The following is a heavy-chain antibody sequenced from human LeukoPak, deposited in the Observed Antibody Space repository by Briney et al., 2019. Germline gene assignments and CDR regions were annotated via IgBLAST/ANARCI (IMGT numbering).Heavy chain of an antibody. CDR2: IYYSGST. J-gene: IGHJ4*02. V-gene: IGHV4-39*07. Sequence: SETLSLTCTVSGGSLSSSSYYWGWIRQPPGKGLEWIGSIYYSGSTYYNPSLKSRVTISVDTSKNQFSLKLSSVTAADTAVYYCARDSSYDSSGYYGYWGQGTLVTVSS. CDR3: ARDSSYDSSGYYGY. CDR1: GGSLSSSSYY. D-gene: IGHD3-22*01.